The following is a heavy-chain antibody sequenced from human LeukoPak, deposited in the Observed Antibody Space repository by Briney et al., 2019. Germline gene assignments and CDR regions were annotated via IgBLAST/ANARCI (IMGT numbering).Heavy chain of an antibody. CDR2: ISWNSGSI. CDR3: ANHLACGSTSCPPFDD. Sequence: GGSLRLSCAASGFTFDDYAMHWVRQAPGKGLECVSGISWNSGSIGYADSVKGRFTISRDNAKNSLYLQMNSLRAEDTAVYYCANHLACGSTSCPPFDDWGQGTLVTVSS. D-gene: IGHD2-2*01. V-gene: IGHV3-9*01. J-gene: IGHJ4*02. CDR1: GFTFDDYA.